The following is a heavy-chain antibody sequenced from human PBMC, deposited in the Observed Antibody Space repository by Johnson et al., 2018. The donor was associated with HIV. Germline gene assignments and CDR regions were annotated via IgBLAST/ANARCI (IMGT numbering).Heavy chain of an antibody. V-gene: IGHV3-7*01. CDR3: ARGWRGITMIDAFDI. J-gene: IGHJ3*02. CDR2: IKQDGSEK. D-gene: IGHD3-22*01. CDR1: GFIFSSYW. Sequence: VQLVESGGGLVQPGGSLRLSCAASGFIFSSYWMNWVRQAPGKGLEWVANIKQDGSEKYFVDSVKGRFTISRDNAKNSLYMQMKSLRAEDTAVYYVARGWRGITMIDAFDIWGLGTMVTVSS.